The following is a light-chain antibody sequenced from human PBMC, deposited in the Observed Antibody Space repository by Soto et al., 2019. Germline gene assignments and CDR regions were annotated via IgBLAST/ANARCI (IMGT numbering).Light chain of an antibody. Sequence: EIVLTQSPGTLSLSPGERATLSCRASESVRSTYLAWYQQKPGQAPRPLIYGASSRATGIPDRFSGSGSGTDFTLTISRLEPEDFAVYFCQQYGSAPVTFGGGTKVEIK. CDR2: GAS. V-gene: IGKV3-20*01. CDR3: QQYGSAPVT. J-gene: IGKJ4*01. CDR1: ESVRSTY.